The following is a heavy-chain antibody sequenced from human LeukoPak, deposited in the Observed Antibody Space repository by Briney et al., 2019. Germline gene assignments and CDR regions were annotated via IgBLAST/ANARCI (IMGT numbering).Heavy chain of an antibody. CDR1: GGSFSGYY. Sequence: SETLSLTCAVYGGSFSGYYWSWIRQPPGKGLEWIGEINHSGSTNYNPSLKSRVTISVDTSKNQFSLKLSSVTAADTAVYYCARQPYSSSWYAYFQHWGQGTLVTVSS. CDR3: ARQPYSSSWYAYFQH. CDR2: INHSGST. J-gene: IGHJ1*01. D-gene: IGHD6-13*01. V-gene: IGHV4-34*01.